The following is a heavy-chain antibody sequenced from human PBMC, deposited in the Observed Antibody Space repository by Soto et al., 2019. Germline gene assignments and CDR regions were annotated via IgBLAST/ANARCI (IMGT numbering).Heavy chain of an antibody. CDR1: GFTFSSYA. V-gene: IGHV3-30-3*01. CDR3: ARATGGEGTTALDY. J-gene: IGHJ4*02. CDR2: ISYDGSNK. Sequence: QVQLVESGGGVVQPGRSLRLSCAASGFTFSSYAMHWVRQAPGKGLEWVAVISYDGSNKYYADSVKGRFTISRDNSKNTLYLQMQSLRAEATAVYYCARATGGEGTTALDYWGQGTLVTVSS. D-gene: IGHD4-17*01.